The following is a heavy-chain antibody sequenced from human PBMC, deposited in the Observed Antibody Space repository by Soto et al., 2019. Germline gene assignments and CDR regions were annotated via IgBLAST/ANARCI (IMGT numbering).Heavy chain of an antibody. J-gene: IGHJ6*02. CDR2: ISGSGGKT. CDR1: GFTFSSYA. CDR3: AKSSSWSRGSYYYGMDV. Sequence: EVQLLESGGGLVQPGGSLRLSCAASGFTFSSYAMSWVRQAPGKGLEWVSAISGSGGKTYYADSVKGRFTISRDNSKNTLYLQMNSLRAEQTAVYYCAKSSSWSRGSYYYGMDVWGQGTTVTVSS. D-gene: IGHD6-13*01. V-gene: IGHV3-23*01.